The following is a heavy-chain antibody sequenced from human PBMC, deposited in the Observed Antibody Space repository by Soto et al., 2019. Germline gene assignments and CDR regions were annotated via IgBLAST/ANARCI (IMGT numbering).Heavy chain of an antibody. CDR2: ISSGSSTI. J-gene: IGHJ6*03. CDR3: TRSAYMDV. CDR1: GLTFSSYS. V-gene: IGHV3-48*01. D-gene: IGHD2-2*01. Sequence: GGSLRLSCASSGLTFSSYSMNWVRQAPGKGLEWVSYISSGSSTIYYADSVKGRFTISRDNAKNSLYLQMDSLRAEDTAVYYATRSAYMDVWGTGTTVTVSS.